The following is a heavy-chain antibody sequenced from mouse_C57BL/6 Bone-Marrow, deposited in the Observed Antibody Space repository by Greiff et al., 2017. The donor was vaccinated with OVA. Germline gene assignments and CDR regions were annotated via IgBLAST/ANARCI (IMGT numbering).Heavy chain of an antibody. CDR3: ARDDYYGSSLFAY. V-gene: IGHV5-4*01. Sequence: LVESGGGLVKPGGSLKLSCAASGFTFSSYAMSWVRQTPEKRLEWVATISDGGSYTYYPDNVKGRFTISRDNAKNNLYLQMSHLKSEDTAMYYCARDDYYGSSLFAYWGQGTLVTVSA. CDR1: GFTFSSYA. J-gene: IGHJ3*01. D-gene: IGHD1-1*01. CDR2: ISDGGSYT.